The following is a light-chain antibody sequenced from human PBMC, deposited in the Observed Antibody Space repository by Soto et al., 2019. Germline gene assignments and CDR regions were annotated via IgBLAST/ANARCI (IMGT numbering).Light chain of an antibody. V-gene: IGKV1-39*01. Sequence: DLQMTQSPSSLSASVGDRVTITCRASQSIGNHLNWYRQKPGKPPDLLIYAASSLHSGVPSRFSGSGSGTDFTLTISSLQPEDFATFYCQQRYSSWTFGQGTKVEIK. J-gene: IGKJ1*01. CDR3: QQRYSSWT. CDR2: AAS. CDR1: QSIGNH.